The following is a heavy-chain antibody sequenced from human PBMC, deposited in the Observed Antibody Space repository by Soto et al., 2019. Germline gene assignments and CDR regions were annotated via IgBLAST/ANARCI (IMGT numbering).Heavy chain of an antibody. D-gene: IGHD2-15*01. CDR3: TRDDLRFNGDRYYGVPLCV. V-gene: IGHV3-66*01. J-gene: IGHJ6*04. Sequence: ESGGVLVQPGVSLRLSCAASGFSVSSKYMSWVRQAPGKGLEWVSLIQSGGTTYYAGSVKGRFTISRDYSENTLFLQMHSLRVEDTAVYYCTRDDLRFNGDRYYGVPLCVSCKGTTATVSA. CDR1: GFSVSSKY. CDR2: IQSGGTT.